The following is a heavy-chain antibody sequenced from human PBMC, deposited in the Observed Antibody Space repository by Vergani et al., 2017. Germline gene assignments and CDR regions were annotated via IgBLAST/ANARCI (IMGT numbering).Heavy chain of an antibody. CDR1: GGSFSGYY. CDR2: INHSGST. V-gene: IGHV4-34*01. D-gene: IGHD3-10*01. CDR3: GRVADFYGLGSRLLDL. J-gene: IGHJ5*02. Sequence: QVQLQESGPGLVKPSQTLSLTCAVYGGSFSGYYWSWIRQPPGKGLEWIGEINHSGSTNYNPSLKSRVTISVDTSKNQFSLKLNSVTAADTAVYYCGRVADFYGLGSRLLDLWGQGILVTVSS.